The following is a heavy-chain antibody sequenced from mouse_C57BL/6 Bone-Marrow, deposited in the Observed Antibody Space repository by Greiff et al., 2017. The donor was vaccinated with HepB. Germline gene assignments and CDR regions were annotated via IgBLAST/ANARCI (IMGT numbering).Heavy chain of an antibody. V-gene: IGHV2-2*01. CDR1: GFSLTSYG. J-gene: IGHJ2*01. Sequence: QVQLKQSGPGLVQPSQSLSITCTVSGFSLTSYGVHWVRQSPGKGLEWLGVIWSGGSTDYNAAFISRLSISKDNSTSQVFFKMNSLQADDTAIYYCARLAGEGFDYWGQGTTLTVSS. CDR3: ARLAGEGFDY. CDR2: IWSGGST.